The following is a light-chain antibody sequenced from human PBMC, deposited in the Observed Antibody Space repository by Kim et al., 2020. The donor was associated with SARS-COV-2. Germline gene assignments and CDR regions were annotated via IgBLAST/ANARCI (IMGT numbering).Light chain of an antibody. CDR1: VLAKNY. J-gene: IGLJ3*02. V-gene: IGLV3-27*01. CDR2: KDS. Sequence: VPPGQTARITCSGDVLAKNYARWFQQKPGQAPGLVIYKDSERPSGLPERFSGSSSGTTVTLTNSGAQVEDEADYYCYSAADNNLGVFGGGTQLTVL. CDR3: YSAADNNLGV.